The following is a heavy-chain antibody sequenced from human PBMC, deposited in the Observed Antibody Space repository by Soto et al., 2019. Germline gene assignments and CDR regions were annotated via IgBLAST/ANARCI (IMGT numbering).Heavy chain of an antibody. CDR1: GGSISSYY. Sequence: SETQSLTCTVSGGSISSYYWSWIRQPPEKGLEWIGYIYYSGSTNYNPSLKSRVTISVDTSKNQFSLKLSSVTAADTAVYYCARVGGYYDNNWFDPWGQGTLVTVSS. CDR2: IYYSGST. CDR3: ARVGGYYDNNWFDP. V-gene: IGHV4-59*01. J-gene: IGHJ5*02. D-gene: IGHD3-22*01.